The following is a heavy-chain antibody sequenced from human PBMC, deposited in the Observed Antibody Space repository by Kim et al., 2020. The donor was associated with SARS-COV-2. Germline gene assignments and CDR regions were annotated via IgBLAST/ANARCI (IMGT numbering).Heavy chain of an antibody. D-gene: IGHD1-26*01. CDR3: ASIRGSYFS. Sequence: STIYYADSVKGRFTISRDNAKNSLYLQMNSLRAEDTAVYYCASIRGSYFSWGQGTLVTVSS. J-gene: IGHJ4*02. CDR2: STI. V-gene: IGHV3-48*03.